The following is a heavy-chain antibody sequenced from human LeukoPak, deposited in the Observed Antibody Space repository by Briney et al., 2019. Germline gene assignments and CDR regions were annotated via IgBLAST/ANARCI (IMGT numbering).Heavy chain of an antibody. CDR3: AETDYGDYPIFDY. Sequence: GGSLRLSCAASGFTFSSYAMSWVRRAPGKGLEWVSAISGSGGSTYYADSVKGRFTISRDNSKNTLYLQMNSLRAEDTAVYYCAETDYGDYPIFDYWGQGTLVTVSS. J-gene: IGHJ4*02. CDR1: GFTFSSYA. CDR2: ISGSGGST. V-gene: IGHV3-23*01. D-gene: IGHD4-17*01.